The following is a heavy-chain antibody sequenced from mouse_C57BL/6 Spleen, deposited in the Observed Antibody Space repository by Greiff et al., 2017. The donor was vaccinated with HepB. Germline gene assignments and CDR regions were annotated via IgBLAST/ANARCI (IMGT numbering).Heavy chain of an antibody. CDR2: INPNNGGT. CDR1: GYTFTDYY. J-gene: IGHJ3*01. Sequence: VQLQQSGPELVKPGASVKISCKASGYTFTDYYMNWVKQSHGKSLEWIGDINPNNGGTSYNQKFKGKATLTVDKSSSTAYMELRSLTSEDSAVYYCARIYSNPFAYWGQGTLVTVSA. V-gene: IGHV1-26*01. CDR3: ARIYSNPFAY. D-gene: IGHD2-5*01.